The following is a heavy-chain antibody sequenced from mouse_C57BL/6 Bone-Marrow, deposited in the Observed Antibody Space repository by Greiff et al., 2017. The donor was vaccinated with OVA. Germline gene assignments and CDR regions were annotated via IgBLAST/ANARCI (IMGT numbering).Heavy chain of an antibody. D-gene: IGHD1-1*01. Sequence: EVMLVESGGDLVKPGGSLKLSCAASGFTFSSYGMSWVRQTPDKRLGWVATISSGGSYTYYPDSVKGRFTISRDNAKNTQYLQSSSLKSEDKAMYYCAGDVYYDGSSYVYYWYFDVWGRGTAITVTS. CDR1: GFTFSSYG. J-gene: IGHJ1*03. V-gene: IGHV5-6*01. CDR2: ISSGGSYT. CDR3: AGDVYYDGSSYVYYWYFDV.